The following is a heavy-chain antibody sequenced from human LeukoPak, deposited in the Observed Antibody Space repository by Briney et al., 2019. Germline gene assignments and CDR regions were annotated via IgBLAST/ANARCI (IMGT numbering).Heavy chain of an antibody. CDR1: PLSVTNYY. CDR3: ARHASYFYSSPYAD. V-gene: IGHV4-59*08. J-gene: IGHJ4*02. D-gene: IGHD3-22*01. CDR2: IYYTGNT. Sequence: SETLSLTCAVSPLSVTNYYWSWIRQPPGKGLEWIGYIYYTGNTNYNPSLKSRVTLSLDTSKNQFYLRLNSVTATDTAVYYCARHASYFYSSPYADWGQGTLVTVPS.